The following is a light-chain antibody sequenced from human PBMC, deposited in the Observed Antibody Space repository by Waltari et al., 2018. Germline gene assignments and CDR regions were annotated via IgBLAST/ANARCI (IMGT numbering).Light chain of an antibody. V-gene: IGKV1-5*01. CDR1: QSVTSY. CDR3: QQYDRYSAWT. J-gene: IGKJ1*01. CDR2: DVS. Sequence: DIQMTQSPSTLSASVGDRVTITCRASQSVTSYLAWYQQKPGKAPKVLIWDVSSLERGVPSRCSGRGSGTEFTLTISSLQPDDFATYYCQQYDRYSAWTFGQGTKVEIK.